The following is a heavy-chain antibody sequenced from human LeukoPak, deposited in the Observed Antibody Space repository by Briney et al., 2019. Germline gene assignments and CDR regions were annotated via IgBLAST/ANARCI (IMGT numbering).Heavy chain of an antibody. D-gene: IGHD1-26*01. CDR3: VRGGRGERPNY. CDR1: GFTFSSYW. CDR2: FKQDVSEK. J-gene: IGHJ4*02. Sequence: PGGSLRLSCAASGFTFSSYWMSWVRQAPGKGLEWVANFKQDVSEKYYVDSVKGRFTISRDNAKNSLYLQMDFLRVEDTAVYYCVRGGRGERPNYWGQGTLVTVSS. V-gene: IGHV3-7*01.